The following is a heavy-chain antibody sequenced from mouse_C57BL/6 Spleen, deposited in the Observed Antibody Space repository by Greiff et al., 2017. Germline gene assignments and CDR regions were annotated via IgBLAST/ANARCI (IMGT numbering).Heavy chain of an antibody. CDR3: ARQGNWDPFDY. Sequence: VKLVESGGDLVKPGGSLKLSCAASGFTFSSYGMSWVRQTPDKRLEWVATISSGGSYTYYPDSVKGRFTISRDNAKNTLYLQMSSLKSEDTAMYYCARQGNWDPFDYWGQGTTLTVSS. V-gene: IGHV5-6*01. CDR1: GFTFSSYG. J-gene: IGHJ2*01. D-gene: IGHD4-1*01. CDR2: ISSGGSYT.